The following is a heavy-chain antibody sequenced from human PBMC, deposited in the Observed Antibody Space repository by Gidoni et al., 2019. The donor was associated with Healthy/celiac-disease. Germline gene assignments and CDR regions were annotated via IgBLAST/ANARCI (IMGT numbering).Heavy chain of an antibody. CDR1: GFTFSSYA. CDR2: ISYDGSNK. V-gene: IGHV3-30-3*01. CDR3: ALVGRGGSERHPFY. D-gene: IGHD3-10*01. J-gene: IGHJ4*02. Sequence: QVQLVESGGGVVQPGRSLRLSCAASGFTFSSYAMHWVRQAPGKGLEWVAVISYDGSNKYYADSVKGRFTISRDNSKNTLYLQMNSLRAEDTAVYYCALVGRGGSERHPFYWGQGTLVTVSS.